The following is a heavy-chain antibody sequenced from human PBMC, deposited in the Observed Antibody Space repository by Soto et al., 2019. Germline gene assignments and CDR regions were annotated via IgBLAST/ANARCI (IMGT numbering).Heavy chain of an antibody. CDR2: IIPMFAAT. J-gene: IGHJ4*02. Sequence: QVQLAQSGAEMTKPGSSVKVSCRASGGSFSDFAFSWVRQAPGQGLEWMGGIIPMFAATKYAQRLQDRGNITADGSTNTVYLAPNSLTSEATAIYYCARGAIVAVPAALSSYHDYTNCRFDSWGQVTLFTVSS. CDR1: GGSFSDFA. D-gene: IGHD2-15*01. CDR3: ARGAIVAVPAALSSYHDYTNCRFDS. V-gene: IGHV1-69*01.